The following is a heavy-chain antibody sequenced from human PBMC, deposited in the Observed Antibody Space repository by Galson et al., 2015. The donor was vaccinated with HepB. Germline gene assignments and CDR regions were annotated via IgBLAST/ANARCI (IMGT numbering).Heavy chain of an antibody. Sequence: SLRLSCAASGFTFSSYGMHWVRQAPGKGLEWVAFIRYDGSNKYYADSVKGRFTISRDNSKNTLYLQMNSLRAEDTAVYYCAKDFGTPPGDLSWGHYGMDVWGQGTTVTVSS. D-gene: IGHD7-27*01. J-gene: IGHJ6*02. CDR1: GFTFSSYG. CDR2: IRYDGSNK. CDR3: AKDFGTPPGDLSWGHYGMDV. V-gene: IGHV3-30*02.